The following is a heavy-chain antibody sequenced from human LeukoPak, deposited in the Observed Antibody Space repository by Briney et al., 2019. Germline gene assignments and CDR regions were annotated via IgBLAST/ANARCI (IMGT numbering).Heavy chain of an antibody. J-gene: IGHJ4*02. CDR3: ARGIAAAGHHFDY. V-gene: IGHV4-30-4*08. D-gene: IGHD6-13*01. CDR1: GGSISSGDYY. Sequence: SETLSLTCTVSGGSISSGDYYWSWIRQPPGKGLEWIGYIYYSGSTYYNPSLKSRVTISVDTSKNQFSLKLSSMTAADTAVYYCARGIAAAGHHFDYWGQGTLVTVSS. CDR2: IYYSGST.